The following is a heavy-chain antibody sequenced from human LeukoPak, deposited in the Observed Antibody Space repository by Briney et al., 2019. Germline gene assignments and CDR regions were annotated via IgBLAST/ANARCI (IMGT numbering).Heavy chain of an antibody. J-gene: IGHJ4*02. V-gene: IGHV4-61*08. Sequence: SETLSLTCTVSGGSISSGGYYWSWIRQPPGKGLEWIGYIYYSGSTNYNPSLKSRVTISVVTSKNQFSLKLSSVTAADTAVYYCASHGYSSYFDYWGQGTLVTVSS. CDR2: IYYSGST. D-gene: IGHD6-13*01. CDR3: ASHGYSSYFDY. CDR1: GGSISSGGYY.